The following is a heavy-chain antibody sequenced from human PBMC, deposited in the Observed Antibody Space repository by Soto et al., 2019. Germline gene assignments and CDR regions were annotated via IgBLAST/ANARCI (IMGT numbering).Heavy chain of an antibody. CDR3: ARDNKVSKGYGMDV. V-gene: IGHV4-4*07. CDR2: IHSSGTF. CDR1: NGSISGSY. Sequence: ETLSLTCTVPNGSISGSYWSWVRQPAGKRLEWIGRIHSSGTFNYNPSLKSRVTVSVDTSKNQVSLKLSSVTAADTAVYFCARDNKVSKGYGMDVWGQGTTVTVSS. J-gene: IGHJ6*02.